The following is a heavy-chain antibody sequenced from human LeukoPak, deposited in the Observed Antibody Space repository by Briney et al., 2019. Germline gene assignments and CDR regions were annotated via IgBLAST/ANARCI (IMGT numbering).Heavy chain of an antibody. Sequence: GASVKVSCKASGYTFTRYGISWVRQAPGEGLEWMGWISTNNGEIHYAQKFQGRVTMTTDTSTSTAYMEVRSLRSDDTAVYYCARDQYDTWSRRGNFDSWGQGTLVIVSS. CDR1: GYTFTRYG. CDR3: ARDQYDTWSRRGNFDS. V-gene: IGHV1-18*01. CDR2: ISTNNGEI. D-gene: IGHD3-3*01. J-gene: IGHJ4*02.